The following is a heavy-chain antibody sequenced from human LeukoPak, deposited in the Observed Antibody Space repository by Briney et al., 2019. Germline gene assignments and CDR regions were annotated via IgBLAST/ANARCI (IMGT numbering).Heavy chain of an antibody. D-gene: IGHD3-3*01. J-gene: IGHJ5*02. Sequence: EPGGSLRLSCAASGFTFSSYAMSWVRQAPGKGLEWVSGISGSGGSTYYADSVKGRFTISRDNSKNTLYLQMNSLRAEDTAVYYCAKDRVEDPITIFGVVTLLNWFDPWGQGTLVTVSS. CDR1: GFTFSSYA. CDR2: ISGSGGST. CDR3: AKDRVEDPITIFGVVTLLNWFDP. V-gene: IGHV3-23*01.